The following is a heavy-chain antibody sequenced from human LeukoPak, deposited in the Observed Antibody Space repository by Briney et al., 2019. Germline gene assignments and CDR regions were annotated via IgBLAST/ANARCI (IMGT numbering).Heavy chain of an antibody. CDR1: GFTFSSYS. CDR2: ITSSSSYI. J-gene: IGHJ3*02. CDR3: ARDRGRAEYSLDAFDI. V-gene: IGHV3-21*01. D-gene: IGHD3-10*01. Sequence: GGSLRLSCAASGFTFSSYSMNWVRQAPGKGLEWVSSITSSSSYIYYADSVKGRFTISRDNAKNSLYLQMNSLRAEDTAVYYCARDRGRAEYSLDAFDIWGQGTMVTVSS.